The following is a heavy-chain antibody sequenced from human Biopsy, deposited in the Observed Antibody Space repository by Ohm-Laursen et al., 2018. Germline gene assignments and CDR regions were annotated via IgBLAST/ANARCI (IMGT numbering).Heavy chain of an antibody. J-gene: IGHJ6*02. V-gene: IGHV4-4*09. Sequence: SDTLSLTCAVSGVSITAYYWSWIRQPPGKGLECIGNIHHSGRTNYNPSLKSRLTISVDTSKNQFSLKLSSVTAADTAVYYCARMDCSGGSCHYYSYGMDVWGQGTTVTVSS. D-gene: IGHD2-15*01. CDR3: ARMDCSGGSCHYYSYGMDV. CDR1: GVSITAYY. CDR2: IHHSGRT.